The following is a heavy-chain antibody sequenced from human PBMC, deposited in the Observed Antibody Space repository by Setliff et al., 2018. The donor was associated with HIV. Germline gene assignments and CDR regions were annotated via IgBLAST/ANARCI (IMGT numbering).Heavy chain of an antibody. J-gene: IGHJ6*03. Sequence: SETLSLTCTVSGFSIDKNYWSWVRRPPGKGLEWIGRVYMSGKTNDSPPLKSRVTMSADTSKNQVSLKLTSVTAADTAVYYCAKDAGVTGGLYRYYIDAWGNGTTVTVSS. CDR2: VYMSGKT. CDR1: GFSIDKNY. V-gene: IGHV4-4*07. CDR3: AKDAGVTGGLYRYYIDA. D-gene: IGHD2-8*01.